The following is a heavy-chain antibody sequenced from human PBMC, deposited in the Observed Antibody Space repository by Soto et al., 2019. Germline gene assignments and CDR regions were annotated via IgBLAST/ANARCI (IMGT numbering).Heavy chain of an antibody. CDR1: GYTFTSYG. Sequence: QVQLVQSGAEVKKPGASVKVSCKASGYTFTSYGITWVRQAPGQGLAWMGWISAYNGNTNYAQKLQGRVTMTTDTSTSTAYMELRSLRSADTAVYYCARDRDDFWSGYPWFDPWGQGTLVTVSS. V-gene: IGHV1-18*01. CDR3: ARDRDDFWSGYPWFDP. D-gene: IGHD3-3*01. CDR2: ISAYNGNT. J-gene: IGHJ5*02.